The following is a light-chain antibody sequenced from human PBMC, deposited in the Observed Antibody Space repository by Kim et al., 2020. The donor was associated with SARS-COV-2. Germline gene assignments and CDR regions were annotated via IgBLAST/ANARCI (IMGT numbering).Light chain of an antibody. CDR3: QQYTKWPPT. J-gene: IGKJ4*01. V-gene: IGKV3-15*01. CDR2: DAY. CDR1: QSVSSN. Sequence: SVAPGEIATRSCRASQSVSSNLAWYQQKPGQAPRLLIYDAYTTATGIPARFSGSGSGTEFTLTISSLQSEDFTFYYCQQYTKWPPTFGGGTKLEI.